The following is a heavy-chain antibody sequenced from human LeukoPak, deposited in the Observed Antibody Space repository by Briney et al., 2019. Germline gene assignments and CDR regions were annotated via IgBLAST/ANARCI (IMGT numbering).Heavy chain of an antibody. V-gene: IGHV3-9*01. CDR2: ISWNSGHI. CDR1: GFTFDDYA. Sequence: PGGSLRLSCAASGFTFDDYAMHWVGQAPGKGLEGVSGISWNSGHIGYADSVKGRFTTSRDNAKNSLYLKVKSLRAEDTAVYYCANYPPGLLDIWGQGTMVTVSS. D-gene: IGHD2-15*01. CDR3: ANYPPGLLDI. J-gene: IGHJ3*02.